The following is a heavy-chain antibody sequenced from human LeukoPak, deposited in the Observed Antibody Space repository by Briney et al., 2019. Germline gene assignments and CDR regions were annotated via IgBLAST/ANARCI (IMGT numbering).Heavy chain of an antibody. D-gene: IGHD3-3*01. J-gene: IGHJ6*02. V-gene: IGHV3-15*01. CDR2: IKSKTDGGTT. CDR3: TTRITIFRDYYYYGMDV. Sequence: GGSLRLSCEASGFTFSSYEMNWVRRAPGKGLEWVGRIKSKTDGGTTDYAAPVKGRFTISRDDSKNTLYLQMNSLKTEDTAVYYCTTRITIFRDYYYYGMDVWGQGTTVTVPS. CDR1: GFTFSSYE.